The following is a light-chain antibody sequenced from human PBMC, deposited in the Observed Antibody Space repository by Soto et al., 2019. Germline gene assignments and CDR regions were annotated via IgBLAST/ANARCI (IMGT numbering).Light chain of an antibody. CDR1: QSISSW. V-gene: IGKV1-5*03. J-gene: IGKJ1*01. CDR3: QRYHSSWT. CDR2: KAS. Sequence: DIQMTQSPSTLSASVGDRVTITCRASQSISSWLAWYQQKPGKAPKLLIYKASSLESGVPSRFSGSGSGTEFTLTINSLQPDDFATYYCQRYHSSWTFGQGTKVDIK.